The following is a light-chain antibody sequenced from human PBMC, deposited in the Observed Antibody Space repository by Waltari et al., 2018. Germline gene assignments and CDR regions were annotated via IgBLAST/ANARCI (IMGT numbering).Light chain of an antibody. V-gene: IGLV1-44*01. Sequence: QSVLTQPPSASGTPGQRVTISCSGSSPHIGSHTVNWYQQLPGTAPKLLIYSTTQRPSGVPDRFSGSKSGTSASLAISGLQSEDEADYYCAAWDDSLNGVVFGGGTKLTVL. CDR1: SPHIGSHT. J-gene: IGLJ2*01. CDR3: AAWDDSLNGVV. CDR2: STT.